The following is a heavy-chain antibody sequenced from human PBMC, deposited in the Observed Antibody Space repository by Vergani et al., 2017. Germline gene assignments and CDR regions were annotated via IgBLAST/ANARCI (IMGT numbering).Heavy chain of an antibody. V-gene: IGHV1-69*02. CDR2: IIPILGIA. CDR1: GGTFSSYT. J-gene: IGHJ4*02. Sequence: QVQLVQSGAEVKKPGSSVKVSCKASGGTFSSYTISWVRRAPGQGLEWMGRIIPILGIANYAQKFQGRVTITADKSTSTAYMELSSLRSEDTAVYYCASDTPEKWELLLDYWGQGTLVTVSS. D-gene: IGHD1-26*01. CDR3: ASDTPEKWELLLDY.